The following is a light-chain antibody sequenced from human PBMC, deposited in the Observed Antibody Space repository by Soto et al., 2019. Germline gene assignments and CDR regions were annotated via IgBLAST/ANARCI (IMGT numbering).Light chain of an antibody. CDR1: QTISSW. CDR3: QHYNSYSEA. CDR2: KAS. V-gene: IGKV1-5*03. Sequence: IQLTQSHSTLSGSVGDRVTLTCRASQTISSWLAWYQQKPGKAPKLLIYKASTLKSGVPSRFSGSGSGTEFTLTISSLQPDDFATYYCQHYNSYSEAFGQGTKVDIK. J-gene: IGKJ1*01.